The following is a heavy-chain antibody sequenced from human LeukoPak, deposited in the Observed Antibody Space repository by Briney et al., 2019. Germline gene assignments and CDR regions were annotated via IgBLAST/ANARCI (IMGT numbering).Heavy chain of an antibody. Sequence: ASVKVSCKASGYTFTGYYMHWVRQAPGQGLEWMGWINPNSGGTNYAQKFQGWVTMTRDTSISTAYMELSRLRSDDTAVYYCARASPRYCSGGSCYVGLYYYYGMDVWGQGTTVTVSS. CDR1: GYTFTGYY. V-gene: IGHV1-2*04. CDR2: INPNSGGT. CDR3: ARASPRYCSGGSCYVGLYYYYGMDV. J-gene: IGHJ6*02. D-gene: IGHD2-15*01.